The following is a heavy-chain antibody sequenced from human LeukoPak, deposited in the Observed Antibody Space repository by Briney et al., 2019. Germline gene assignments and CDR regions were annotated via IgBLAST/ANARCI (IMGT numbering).Heavy chain of an antibody. Sequence: SETLSLTCTVSGGSISSYYWSWIRQPPGKGLEWIGYIYYSGSTYYNPSLKSRVTISVDTSKNQFSLKLSSVTAADTAVYYCARGPSKTASDYWGQGTLVTVSS. CDR2: IYYSGST. D-gene: IGHD5-18*01. CDR3: ARGPSKTASDY. V-gene: IGHV4-59*12. CDR1: GGSISSYY. J-gene: IGHJ4*02.